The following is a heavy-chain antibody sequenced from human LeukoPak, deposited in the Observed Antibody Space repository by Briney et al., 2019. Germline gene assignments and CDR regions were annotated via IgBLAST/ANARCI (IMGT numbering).Heavy chain of an antibody. V-gene: IGHV4-30-4*01. CDR2: IYYSGST. Sequence: SETLPLTCTVSGGSISSGDYYWSWIRQPPGKGLEWIGYIYYSGSTYYNPSLKSRVTISVDTSKNQFSLKLSSVTAADKAVYYCARRSPYYDFWSGYPRGYYFDYWGQGTLVTVSS. J-gene: IGHJ4*02. CDR3: ARRSPYYDFWSGYPRGYYFDY. D-gene: IGHD3-3*01. CDR1: GGSISSGDYY.